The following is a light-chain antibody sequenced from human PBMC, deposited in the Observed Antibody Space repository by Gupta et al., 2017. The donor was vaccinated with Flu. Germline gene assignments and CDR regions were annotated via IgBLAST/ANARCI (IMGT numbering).Light chain of an antibody. V-gene: IGLV3-9*01. J-gene: IGLJ2*01. CDR1: NIENKN. Sequence: GGNNIENKNVHWYQQKPGQAPVLVIYRDSNRPSGIPERFSGSNSGNTATLTISGAQAGDEADYYCQVWDSYTAVIFGGGTMVTVL. CDR2: RDS. CDR3: QVWDSYTAVI.